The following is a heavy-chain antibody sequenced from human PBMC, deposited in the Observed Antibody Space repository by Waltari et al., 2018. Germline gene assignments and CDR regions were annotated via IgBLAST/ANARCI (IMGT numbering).Heavy chain of an antibody. Sequence: QLQLQESGPGLVKPSGTLSLSCAVPGDSVPGTYWWSWVRQSPQKGLEWIGQVHVRGKTTYNPSCASLVTTSLAASQNLFSLMVTSATAADTAVYYCARDRGRGLYLDTWGPGTLVTVSP. J-gene: IGHJ5*02. D-gene: IGHD2-15*01. V-gene: IGHV4-4*02. CDR1: GDSVPGTYW. CDR3: ARDRGRGLYLDT. CDR2: VHVRGKT.